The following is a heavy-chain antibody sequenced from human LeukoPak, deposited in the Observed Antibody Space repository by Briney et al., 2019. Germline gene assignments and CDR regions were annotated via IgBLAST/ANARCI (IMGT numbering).Heavy chain of an antibody. V-gene: IGHV1-2*02. CDR1: GYTFTGYY. CDR2: INPNSGDT. J-gene: IGHJ4*02. D-gene: IGHD2-2*01. Sequence: ASVKLPCTASGYTFTGYYMHWVRQAPGQGFEWMGWINPNSGDTNYAQKFQGRVTMTRDTSISTTHMELSRLRSDDTAVYYCARASPLYCSSTTCLFDYWGQGTLVTVSS. CDR3: ARASPLYCSSTTCLFDY.